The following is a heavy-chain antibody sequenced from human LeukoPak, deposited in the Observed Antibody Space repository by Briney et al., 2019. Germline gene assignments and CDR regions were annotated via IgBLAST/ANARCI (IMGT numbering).Heavy chain of an antibody. CDR2: FRTDGITT. J-gene: IGHJ4*02. V-gene: IGHV3-43*02. CDR1: GFTFEDYA. CDR3: AKDYY. Sequence: GGSLGLSCAASGFTFEDYAKDWGRQAPGKGLGVVWLFRTDGITTYYAESVNGRFTISRVNSKNYLYLQMNSLKTEDRALDSFAKDYYGGQGTLITVSA.